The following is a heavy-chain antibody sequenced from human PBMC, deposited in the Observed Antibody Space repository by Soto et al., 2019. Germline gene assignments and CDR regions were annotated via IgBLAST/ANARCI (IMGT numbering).Heavy chain of an antibody. J-gene: IGHJ6*02. Sequence: EVQLVESGGGLIQPGGSLRLSCAASGFTVSSNYMSWVRQAPGKGLEWVSVIYSGGSTYYADSVKGRFTISRDNSKNTLYLQMNSLRAEDTAVYYCARPTTDFKPDSPDGMDVWGQGTTVTVSS. D-gene: IGHD1-1*01. V-gene: IGHV3-53*01. CDR2: IYSGGST. CDR3: ARPTTDFKPDSPDGMDV. CDR1: GFTVSSNY.